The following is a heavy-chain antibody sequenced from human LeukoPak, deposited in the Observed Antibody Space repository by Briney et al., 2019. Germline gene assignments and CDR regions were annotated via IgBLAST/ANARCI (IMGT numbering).Heavy chain of an antibody. J-gene: IGHJ4*02. Sequence: SQTLSLTCAISGDSVSSNSAAWSWIRQSPSRGLEWLGRTYYRSKWYNDYAVSVKSRITINPDTSKNQFSLQLNSVTPEDTAMYYCVRAIAAHIDYWGQGTLVTVSS. CDR1: GDSVSSNSAA. CDR2: TYYRSKWYN. V-gene: IGHV6-1*01. CDR3: VRAIAAHIDY. D-gene: IGHD6-6*01.